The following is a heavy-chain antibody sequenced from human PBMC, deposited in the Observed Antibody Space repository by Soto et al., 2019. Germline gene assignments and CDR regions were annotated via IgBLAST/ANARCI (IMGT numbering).Heavy chain of an antibody. V-gene: IGHV3-21*01. CDR1: GFTFSSYS. CDR3: ARDQGMSGSYYHHYYYGMDV. D-gene: IGHD1-26*01. J-gene: IGHJ6*02. Sequence: EVQLVESGGGLVKPGGSLRLSCAASGFTFSSYSMNWVRQAPGKGLEWVASISISSSDIYYADSVKGRFTISRDNAKNSLYLQMNSLRAEDTDVYYCARDQGMSGSYYHHYYYGMDVWGQGTTVTVSS. CDR2: ISISSSDI.